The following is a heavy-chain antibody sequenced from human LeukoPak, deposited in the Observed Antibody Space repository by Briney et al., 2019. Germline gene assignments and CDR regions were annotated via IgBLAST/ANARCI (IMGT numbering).Heavy chain of an antibody. V-gene: IGHV4-59*08. J-gene: IGHJ4*02. Sequence: SETLSLTCTVSGGSISSYYWSWIRQPPGKGLEWIGYIYYSGSTNYNPSLKSRVTIPVDTSKNQFSLKLSSVTAADTAAYYCARRSPVALDYWGQGTLVTVSS. D-gene: IGHD6-19*01. CDR1: GGSISSYY. CDR3: ARRSPVALDY. CDR2: IYYSGST.